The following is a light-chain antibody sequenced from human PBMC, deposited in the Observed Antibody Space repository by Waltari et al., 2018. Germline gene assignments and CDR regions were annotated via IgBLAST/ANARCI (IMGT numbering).Light chain of an antibody. Sequence: QSVLTQSPSAAGSPGQRVTIFCSGSSSTIGSNVVNWYQQFPGKAPKLLIYRSDQRPSGVPDRFSGSKSGTSASLAISGLHPEDEADYYCAAWDDSLRGHWVFGGGTKVTVL. J-gene: IGLJ3*02. CDR3: AAWDDSLRGHWV. CDR1: SSTIGSNV. V-gene: IGLV1-44*01. CDR2: RSD.